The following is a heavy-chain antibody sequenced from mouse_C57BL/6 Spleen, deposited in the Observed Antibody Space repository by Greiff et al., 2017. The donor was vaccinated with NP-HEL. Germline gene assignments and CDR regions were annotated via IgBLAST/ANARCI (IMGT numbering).Heavy chain of an antibody. V-gene: IGHV1-26*01. CDR3: AQLTGKGAWFAY. D-gene: IGHD4-1*01. Sequence: EVQLQQSGPELVKPGASVKISCKASGYTFTDYYMNWVKQSHGKSLEWIGDINPNNGGTSYNQKFKGKATLTVDKSSSTAYMELRSLTSEDSAVYYCAQLTGKGAWFAYWGQGTLFTVSA. J-gene: IGHJ3*01. CDR2: INPNNGGT. CDR1: GYTFTDYY.